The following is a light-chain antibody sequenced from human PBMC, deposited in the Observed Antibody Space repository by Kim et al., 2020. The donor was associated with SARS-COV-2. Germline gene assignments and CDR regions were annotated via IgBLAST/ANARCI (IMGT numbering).Light chain of an antibody. J-gene: IGLJ3*02. V-gene: IGLV4-69*01. CDR1: SGHSSYA. Sequence: GKLTCTLSSGHSSYAIAWHQQQPEKGPRYLMKLNSDGSHSKGDGIPDRFSGSSAGAERYLTISSLQSEDEADYYCQTWGTGIHWVFGGGTQLTVL. CDR3: QTWGTGIHWV. CDR2: LNSDGSH.